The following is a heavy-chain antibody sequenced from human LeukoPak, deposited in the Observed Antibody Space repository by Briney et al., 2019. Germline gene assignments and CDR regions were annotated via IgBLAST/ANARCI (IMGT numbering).Heavy chain of an antibody. V-gene: IGHV3-11*04. J-gene: IGHJ3*02. CDR3: ASPPIGDYSIVDI. D-gene: IGHD4-11*01. Sequence: GGSLRLSCAASGFTFSDYYMSWIRQAPGKGLEWVSYISSSGSTIYYADSVKGRFTISRDNAKNSLYLQMNSLRAEDTAVYYCASPPIGDYSIVDIWGQGTMVTVSS. CDR1: GFTFSDYY. CDR2: ISSSGSTI.